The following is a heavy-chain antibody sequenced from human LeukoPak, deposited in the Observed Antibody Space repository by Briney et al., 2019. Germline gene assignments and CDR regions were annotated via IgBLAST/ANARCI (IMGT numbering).Heavy chain of an antibody. CDR3: AKAPWELLRRNPWFDP. D-gene: IGHD1-26*01. CDR2: ISGSGGST. Sequence: PGGSLRLSCAASGFTFSSYAMSWVRQAPGKGLEWVSAISGSGGSTYYADSVKGRFTISRDNSKNTLYLQMNSLRAEDTAVYYCAKAPWELLRRNPWFDPWGQGTLVTVSS. V-gene: IGHV3-23*01. J-gene: IGHJ5*02. CDR1: GFTFSSYA.